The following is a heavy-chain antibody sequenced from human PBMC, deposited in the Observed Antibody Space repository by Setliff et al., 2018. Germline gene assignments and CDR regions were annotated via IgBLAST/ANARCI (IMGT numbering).Heavy chain of an antibody. CDR1: GGSISSSTHY. D-gene: IGHD6-19*01. Sequence: ETLSLTCTVSGGSISSSTHYWGWIRQPPGKGLEWIGSIYYSGSTYYNPSLKSRVTISLDTSKNQFSLKLSSVTAADTAVYYCARVSQYSSGWYYFYYYGMDVWGQGTTVTVSS. CDR2: IYYSGST. CDR3: ARVSQYSSGWYYFYYYGMDV. J-gene: IGHJ6*02. V-gene: IGHV4-39*07.